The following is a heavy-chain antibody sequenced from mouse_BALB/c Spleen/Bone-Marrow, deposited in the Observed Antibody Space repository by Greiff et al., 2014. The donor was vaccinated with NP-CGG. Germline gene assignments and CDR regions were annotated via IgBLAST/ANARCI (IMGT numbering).Heavy chain of an antibody. J-gene: IGHJ3*01. Sequence: EVQLVESGGGLVKPGGSLKLSCAASGFTFSSYGMSWVRQTPEKRLEWVATISGGGSFTYYPDSVTGRFTISRDSAKNNLYRQMSCMRSNDTAVYYGARHRTTIEKTCFAYWGQGTLVTVSA. CDR1: GFTFSSYG. D-gene: IGHD1-1*01. V-gene: IGHV5-9-2*01. CDR2: ISGGGSFT. CDR3: ARHRTTIEKTCFAY.